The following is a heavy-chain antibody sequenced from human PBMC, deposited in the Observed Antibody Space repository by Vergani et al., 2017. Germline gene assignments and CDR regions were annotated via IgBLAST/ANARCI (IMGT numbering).Heavy chain of an antibody. V-gene: IGHV3-72*01. Sequence: EVRLVESGGGLVQPGGSLRLSCATSGFTLSDYWIDWVRQAPGKGLAWVARTRNKDRGHSTDYAASVRGRFIVSRDASGTSVSLQMTMLRIDDTAVYFCARTLKFFYMDVWGKGTTVTVSS. CDR3: ARTLKFFYMDV. J-gene: IGHJ6*04. D-gene: IGHD3-3*01. CDR2: TRNKDRGHST. CDR1: GFTLSDYW.